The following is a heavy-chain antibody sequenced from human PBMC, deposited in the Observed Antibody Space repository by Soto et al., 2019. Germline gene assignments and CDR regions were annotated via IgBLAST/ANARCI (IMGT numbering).Heavy chain of an antibody. CDR3: ARSSTGYFNGVCFDL. D-gene: IGHD6-13*01. V-gene: IGHV4-34*01. Sequence: QVQLQQWGAGLLKPSETLSLTCAVYGESFSGYHWSWIRQPPGKGLEWIGEINHSGGISYNPSLKSRVTMSVDTSKNQCSLRLNSVTAADTAVYYCARSSTGYFNGVCFDLWGQGTLVTVSS. J-gene: IGHJ5*02. CDR1: GESFSGYH. CDR2: INHSGGI.